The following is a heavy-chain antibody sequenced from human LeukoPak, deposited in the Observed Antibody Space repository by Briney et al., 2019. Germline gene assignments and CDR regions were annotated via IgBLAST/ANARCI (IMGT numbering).Heavy chain of an antibody. J-gene: IGHJ5*02. CDR2: ISASGGST. V-gene: IGHV3-23*01. Sequence: PRGTLRLSCAASGFTFSSYAMSWVRQAPGKGLEWVSAISASGGSTYYADSVKGRFTISRDNSKNTLYLQMNSMRAEDTAVYFCARDLYYFDSSGYYASDLWGQGTLVTVSS. CDR1: GFTFSSYA. CDR3: ARDLYYFDSSGYYASDL. D-gene: IGHD3-22*01.